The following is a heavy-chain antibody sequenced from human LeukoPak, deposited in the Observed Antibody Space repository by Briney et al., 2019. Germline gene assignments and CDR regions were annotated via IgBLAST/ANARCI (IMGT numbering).Heavy chain of an antibody. V-gene: IGHV4-59*08. CDR3: ARGGRGFGRFGELES. J-gene: IGHJ5*02. D-gene: IGHD3-10*01. Sequence: SETLSLTCTVSGGSISNKYWSWIRQPPGKGLEWIGYIYYSGSTNYNPSLKSRVTISVDTSKNQFSLKLSSVTAADTAVYYCARGGRGFGRFGELESWGQGTLVTVSS. CDR1: GGSISNKY. CDR2: IYYSGST.